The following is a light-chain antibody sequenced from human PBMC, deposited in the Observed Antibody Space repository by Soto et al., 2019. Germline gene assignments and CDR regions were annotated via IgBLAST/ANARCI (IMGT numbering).Light chain of an antibody. CDR1: QSVSSN. CDR2: GAS. Sequence: EIVMTQSPATLSVSPGERATLSCRASQSVSSNLAWYQQKPGQAPRLLIYGASTRATGIPARFSGSGSGTEFTLTISSLQSEDFAVYYCQQYNNWPHRGFTFGPGTKVDIK. V-gene: IGKV3-15*01. CDR3: QQYNNWPHRGFT. J-gene: IGKJ3*01.